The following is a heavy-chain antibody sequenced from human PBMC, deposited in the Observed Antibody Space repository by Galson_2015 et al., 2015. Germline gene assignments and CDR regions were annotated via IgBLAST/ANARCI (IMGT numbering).Heavy chain of an antibody. D-gene: IGHD3-22*01. J-gene: IGHJ4*02. Sequence: SLRLSCAASGFTFSSYSMNWVRQAPGKGLEWVSYISSSSSTIYYADSVKGRFTISRDNAKNPLYLQMNSLRDEDTAVYYCSLLGYDSSGWRFDYWGQGTLVTVSS. CDR1: GFTFSSYS. CDR2: ISSSSSTI. CDR3: SLLGYDSSGWRFDY. V-gene: IGHV3-48*02.